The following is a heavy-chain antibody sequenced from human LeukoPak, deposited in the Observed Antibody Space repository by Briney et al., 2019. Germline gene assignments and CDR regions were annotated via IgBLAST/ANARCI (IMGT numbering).Heavy chain of an antibody. V-gene: IGHV1-46*01. J-gene: IGHJ6*02. CDR2: INPSGGST. Sequence: ASVKVSCKASGYTFTSYYMHWVRQAPGQGLEWMGIINPSGGSTGYAQKFQGRVTMTRDTSTSTVYMELSSLRSEDTAVYYCARTIAAAGPYYYYYGMDVWGQGTTVTVSS. D-gene: IGHD6-13*01. CDR1: GYTFTSYY. CDR3: ARTIAAAGPYYYYYGMDV.